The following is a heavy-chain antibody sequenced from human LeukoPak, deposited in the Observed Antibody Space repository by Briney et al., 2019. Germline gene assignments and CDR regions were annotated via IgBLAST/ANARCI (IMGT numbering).Heavy chain of an antibody. Sequence: GSLSLTCTVSGYSISSGYYWSWIRQPPGKGLEWIGYIYYSGSTNYNPSLKSRVTISVDTSKNQFSLKLSSVTAADTAVYYCASRGYSYGTFDYWGQGTLVTVSS. CDR2: IYYSGST. CDR3: ASRGYSYGTFDY. J-gene: IGHJ4*02. CDR1: GYSISSGYY. D-gene: IGHD5-18*01. V-gene: IGHV4-38-2*02.